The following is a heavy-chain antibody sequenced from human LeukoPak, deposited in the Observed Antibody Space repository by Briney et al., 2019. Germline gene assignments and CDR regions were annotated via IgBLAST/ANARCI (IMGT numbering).Heavy chain of an antibody. CDR1: GGSISGTNW. CDR2: ISLAGQT. J-gene: IGHJ4*02. CDR3: SRESGPFCPFGY. Sequence: SETLSLTCGVSGGSISGTNWWSWVRQPPGQDLEWIGEISLAGQTNYNPSLNGRVTMSLDKSSNQLSLHLTSVTAADTATYFCSRESGPFCPFGYWGQGTLVIVSS. V-gene: IGHV4/OR15-8*02. D-gene: IGHD1-26*01.